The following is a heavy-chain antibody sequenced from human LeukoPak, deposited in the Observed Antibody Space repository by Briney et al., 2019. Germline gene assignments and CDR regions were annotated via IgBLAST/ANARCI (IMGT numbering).Heavy chain of an antibody. V-gene: IGHV4-4*02. D-gene: IGHD3-9*01. Sequence: PSETLSLTCAVSGGSISSSNWWSWVRQPPGKGLEWIGEIYHSGSTNYNPSLKSRVTISVDTSKNQFSLKLSSVTAADTAVYYCARGRVYYDILTGYYFPLDYWGQGTLVTVSS. J-gene: IGHJ4*02. CDR1: GGSISSSNW. CDR2: IYHSGST. CDR3: ARGRVYYDILTGYYFPLDY.